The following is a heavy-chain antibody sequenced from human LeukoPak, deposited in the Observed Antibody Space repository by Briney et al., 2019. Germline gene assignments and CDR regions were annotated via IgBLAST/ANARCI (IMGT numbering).Heavy chain of an antibody. Sequence: ASVKVSDNASEPPATALDTNRWREAPGQRLQWMAWINPDNGGTNYAQKFQGRVTLTTDTSISTAYMELSGLRSDDTAVYYYARKTMTATTRDAFDTWGQGTMVTVSS. J-gene: IGHJ3*02. D-gene: IGHD1-14*01. CDR1: EPPATALD. V-gene: IGHV1-2*02. CDR3: ARKTMTATTRDAFDT. CDR2: INPDNGGT.